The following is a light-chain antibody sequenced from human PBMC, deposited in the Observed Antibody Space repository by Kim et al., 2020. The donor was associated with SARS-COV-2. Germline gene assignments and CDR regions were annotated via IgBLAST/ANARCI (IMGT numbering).Light chain of an antibody. Sequence: EIVLTQSPATLSLSPGERASLSCRASQSVSFHLAWYQQKPGQPPRLLIYDGSNRATGIPARFSGTGSGSDFTLTIDSLEPEDFAVYYCQHRRNWPLTFGGGTKVDIK. J-gene: IGKJ4*01. CDR3: QHRRNWPLT. CDR1: QSVSFH. V-gene: IGKV3-11*01. CDR2: DGS.